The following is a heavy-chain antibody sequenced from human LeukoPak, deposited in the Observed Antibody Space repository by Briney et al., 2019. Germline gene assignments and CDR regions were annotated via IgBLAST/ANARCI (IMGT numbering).Heavy chain of an antibody. D-gene: IGHD3-10*01. Sequence: GGSLRLSCAASGFTFSSYAMSWVRQAPGKGLEWVSIIYSGGTTYYADSVKGRFTISRDNSKNTLFLQMNSLRADDTAVYYCAKISGVGSGSYYWFDPWGQGTLVTVSS. CDR3: AKISGVGSGSYYWFDP. J-gene: IGHJ5*02. V-gene: IGHV3-66*01. CDR2: IYSGGTT. CDR1: GFTFSSYA.